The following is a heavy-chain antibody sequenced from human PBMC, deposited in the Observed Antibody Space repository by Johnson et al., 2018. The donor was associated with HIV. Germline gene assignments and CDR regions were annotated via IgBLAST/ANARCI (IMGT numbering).Heavy chain of an antibody. J-gene: IGHJ3*02. CDR3: ARERYYYDSSGSYNPHAFDI. CDR2: ISSSRSTI. V-gene: IGHV3-11*01. D-gene: IGHD3-22*01. CDR1: GFTFSDYY. Sequence: QVHLVESGGGVVQPGGSLRLSCAASGFTFSDYYMSWIRQAPGKGLEWVSYISSSRSTIYYADSVKGRFTISRDNAKNSLYLQMNSLRDEDTALYYCARERYYYDSSGSYNPHAFDIWGQGTMVTVSS.